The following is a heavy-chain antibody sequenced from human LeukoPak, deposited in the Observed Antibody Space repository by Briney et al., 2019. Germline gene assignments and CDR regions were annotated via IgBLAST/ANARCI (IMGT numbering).Heavy chain of an antibody. J-gene: IGHJ6*02. CDR2: ISAYNGNT. CDR1: GYTFTSYD. V-gene: IGHV1-18*01. Sequence: ASVKVSCKASGYTFTSYDINWVRQATGQGLEWMGWISAYNGNTNYAQKLQGRVTMTTDTSTSTAYMELRSLRSDDTAVYYCARDRAYYGMDVWGQGTTVTVSS. CDR3: ARDRAYYGMDV.